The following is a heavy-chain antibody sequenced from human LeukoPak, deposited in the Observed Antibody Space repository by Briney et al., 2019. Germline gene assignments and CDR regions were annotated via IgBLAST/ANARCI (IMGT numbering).Heavy chain of an antibody. CDR3: ASAILFGELLYGSGGDY. Sequence: GGSLRLSCAASGFTLSSYAMSWVRQAPGKGLEWVSAISGSGGSTYYADSVKGRFTISRDNDKNTLYLQMNSLRAEDTAVYYCASAILFGELLYGSGGDYWGQGTLVTVSS. J-gene: IGHJ4*02. CDR1: GFTLSSYA. V-gene: IGHV3-23*01. CDR2: ISGSGGST. D-gene: IGHD3-10*01.